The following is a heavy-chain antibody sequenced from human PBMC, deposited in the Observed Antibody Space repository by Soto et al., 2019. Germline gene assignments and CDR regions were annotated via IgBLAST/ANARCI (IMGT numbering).Heavy chain of an antibody. CDR3: ARDQTGITTAGGGRIDR. D-gene: IGHD6-13*01. Sequence: ESVGGVVQPGRSLRLSCAASGFTFSTHAMHWVRQAPGKGLECVAIVSFDGSNKYYADSVKGRFTISRDNSQNTLYLQMSGLTPEDTAFYYCARDQTGITTAGGGRIDRWGQGTLVTVSS. CDR1: GFTFSTHA. V-gene: IGHV3-30-3*01. J-gene: IGHJ5*02. CDR2: VSFDGSNK.